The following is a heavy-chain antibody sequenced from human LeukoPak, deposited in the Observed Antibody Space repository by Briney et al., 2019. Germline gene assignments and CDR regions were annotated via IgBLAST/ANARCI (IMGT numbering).Heavy chain of an antibody. Sequence: GGSLRLSCAASGFTFSNYWMHWVRQAPGKGLVCVSRINTDGSSTSYADSVTGRFTISRDDAKNTLYLQMNSLRTEDTAVYYCTISAPGKRYFDNWGQGTLVTVSS. CDR1: GFTFSNYW. J-gene: IGHJ4*02. D-gene: IGHD3-10*01. CDR2: INTDGSST. CDR3: TISAPGKRYFDN. V-gene: IGHV3-74*03.